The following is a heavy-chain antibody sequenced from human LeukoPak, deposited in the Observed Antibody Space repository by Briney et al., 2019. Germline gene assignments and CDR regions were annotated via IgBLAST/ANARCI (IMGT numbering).Heavy chain of an antibody. CDR3: ARGRNQNYGDYKNYFDY. V-gene: IGHV4-59*08. D-gene: IGHD4-17*01. CDR2: IYYTGAT. CDR1: GASVSRNY. J-gene: IGHJ4*02. Sequence: KPSETLSLTCNVSGASVSRNYWNWIRQPPGRGLEWIGYIYYTGATNYNPSLKSRVTISVDTSKNQFSLKLSSVTAADTAVYYCARGRNQNYGDYKNYFDYWGQGTLVTVSS.